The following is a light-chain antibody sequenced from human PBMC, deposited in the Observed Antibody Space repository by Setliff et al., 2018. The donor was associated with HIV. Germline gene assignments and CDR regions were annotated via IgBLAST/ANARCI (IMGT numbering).Light chain of an antibody. CDR3: ASHRDTNTLEG. Sequence: QSVLAQPASVSGSPGQSITISCSGTNSDIGSHDYVSWYQQHPGKAPKLIIFSVTYRPSGVSDRFSGSKSGYTASLTISGLQPEDEADYYCASHRDTNTLEGFGTGTKVTVL. CDR2: SVT. V-gene: IGLV2-14*03. CDR1: NSDIGSHDY. J-gene: IGLJ1*01.